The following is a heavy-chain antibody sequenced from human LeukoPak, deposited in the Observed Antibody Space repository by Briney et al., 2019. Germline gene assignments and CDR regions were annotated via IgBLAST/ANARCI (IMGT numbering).Heavy chain of an antibody. CDR3: VRDTSVGAAYFDF. Sequence: GGSLRLSCAASGFTFSSYAMSWVRQAPGKGLEWVSAISGSSGTTYYADSAKGRFTISRDNSKNTLSLQMTTLRPDDTAVYFCVRDTSVGAAYFDFWGQGALVAVSS. D-gene: IGHD3-3*01. J-gene: IGHJ4*02. CDR1: GFTFSSYA. CDR2: ISGSSGTT. V-gene: IGHV3-23*01.